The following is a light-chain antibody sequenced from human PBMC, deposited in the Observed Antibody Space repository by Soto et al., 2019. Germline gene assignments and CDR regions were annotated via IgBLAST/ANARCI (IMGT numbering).Light chain of an antibody. CDR2: AAS. Sequence: DIKMTQSPSSLSASVGDRVTITCRASQSVSNYLQWYQQKSGHAPKLLVYAASSLHSGVPSRFSGSGSGTDFTLTISSLQPEDFAVYYCLQDYNLPITFGQGTRLEIK. CDR1: QSVSNY. J-gene: IGKJ5*01. CDR3: LQDYNLPIT. V-gene: IGKV1-39*01.